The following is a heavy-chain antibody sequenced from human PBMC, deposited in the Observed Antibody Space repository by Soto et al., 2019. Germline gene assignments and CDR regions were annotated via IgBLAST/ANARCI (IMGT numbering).Heavy chain of an antibody. D-gene: IGHD3-3*01. CDR3: ARDYDFWSGYSYYYYGMDV. Sequence: ASVKVSCKASGYTFTSYAMHWVRQAPGHRLEWMGWINAGNGNTKYSQKFQGRVTITRDTSASTAYMELRSLRSEDTAVYYCARDYDFWSGYSYYYYGMDVWGQGTTVSVSS. CDR2: INAGNGNT. CDR1: GYTFTSYA. V-gene: IGHV1-3*01. J-gene: IGHJ6*02.